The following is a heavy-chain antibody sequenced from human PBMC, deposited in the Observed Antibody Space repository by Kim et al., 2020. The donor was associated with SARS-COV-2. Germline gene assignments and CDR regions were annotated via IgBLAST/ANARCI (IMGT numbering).Heavy chain of an antibody. Sequence: QKFQGRGTNTRETSASTAYMELSSLRSEDTAVYYCARTPRRGSSSPFDYWGQGTLVTVSS. V-gene: IGHV1-3*01. J-gene: IGHJ4*02. CDR3: ARTPRRGSSSPFDY. D-gene: IGHD6-6*01.